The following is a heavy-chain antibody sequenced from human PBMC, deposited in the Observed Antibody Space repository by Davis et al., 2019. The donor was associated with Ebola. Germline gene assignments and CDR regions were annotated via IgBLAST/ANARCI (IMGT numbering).Heavy chain of an antibody. CDR1: GGSFRGYY. D-gene: IGHD6-19*01. Sequence: SETLSLTCAVSGGSFRGYYRSCIRQPPGKGLEWIGEINHSGSTNYNPSLKSRVTISVDTSKNQFSLKLSSVTAADTAVYYCARLGGWLVDWFDPWGQGTLVTVSS. CDR2: INHSGST. J-gene: IGHJ5*02. V-gene: IGHV4-34*01. CDR3: ARLGGWLVDWFDP.